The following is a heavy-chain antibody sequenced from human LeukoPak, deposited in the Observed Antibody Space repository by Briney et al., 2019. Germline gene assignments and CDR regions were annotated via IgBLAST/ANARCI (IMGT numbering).Heavy chain of an antibody. CDR2: IYYSGST. CDR1: GGSISSYY. Sequence: KPSETLSLTCTVSGGSISSYYWSWIRQPPGKGLEWIGYIYYSGSTNYNPSLRGRVTISVDTSNNHFSLRLSSVTAADTAVYYCARKSTSWYAPFDSWGQGTLVTVSS. CDR3: ARKSTSWYAPFDS. D-gene: IGHD2-2*01. V-gene: IGHV4-59*01. J-gene: IGHJ4*02.